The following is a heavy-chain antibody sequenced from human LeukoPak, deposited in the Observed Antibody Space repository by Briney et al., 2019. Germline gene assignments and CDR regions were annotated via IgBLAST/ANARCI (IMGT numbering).Heavy chain of an antibody. Sequence: GASVKVSCKASGYTFTGYYMHWVRQAPGQGLEWMGWINLNSGGTNYAQKFQGRVTMTRDTSISTAYMELSRLRSDDTAVYYCARGGVSSSWLYYYYYYYMDVWGKGTTVTVSS. D-gene: IGHD6-13*01. CDR2: INLNSGGT. V-gene: IGHV1-2*02. J-gene: IGHJ6*03. CDR1: GYTFTGYY. CDR3: ARGGVSSSWLYYYYYYYMDV.